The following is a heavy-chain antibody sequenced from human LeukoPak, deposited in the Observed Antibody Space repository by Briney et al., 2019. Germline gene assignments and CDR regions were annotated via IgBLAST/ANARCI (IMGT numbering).Heavy chain of an antibody. CDR1: GFTFSSYA. D-gene: IGHD6-13*01. CDR3: ARDRTPRKEPIVAAAVPNWFDP. V-gene: IGHV3-30-3*01. Sequence: PGGSLRLSCAASGFTFSSYAMHWVRQAPGKGLEWVAVISYDGSNKYYADSVKGRFTISRDNSKNTLYLQMNSLRAEDTAVYYCARDRTPRKEPIVAAAVPNWFDPWGQGTLVTVSS. CDR2: ISYDGSNK. J-gene: IGHJ5*02.